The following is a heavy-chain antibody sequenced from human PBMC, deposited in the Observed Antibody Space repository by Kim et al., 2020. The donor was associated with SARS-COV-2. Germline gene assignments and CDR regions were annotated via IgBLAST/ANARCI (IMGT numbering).Heavy chain of an antibody. J-gene: IGHJ3*02. CDR3: ARDGGNPDAFDI. Sequence: YYNPSLKSRVTISVDTSKNQFSLKLSSVTAADTAVYYCARDGGNPDAFDIWGQGTMVTVSS. V-gene: IGHV4-31*02. D-gene: IGHD2-15*01.